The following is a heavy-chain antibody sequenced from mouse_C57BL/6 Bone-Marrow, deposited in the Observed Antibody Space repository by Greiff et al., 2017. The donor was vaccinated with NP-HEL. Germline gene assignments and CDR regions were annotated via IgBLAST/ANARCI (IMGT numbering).Heavy chain of an antibody. V-gene: IGHV5-9-1*02. Sequence: EVKLEESGEGLVKPGGSLKLSCAASGFTFSSYAMSWVRQTPEKRLEWVAYISSGGDYIYYADTVKGRFTISRDNARDTLYLQMSSLKSEDTAMDYCTRDLDGSSYVDYAMDYWGQGTSVTVSS. J-gene: IGHJ4*01. D-gene: IGHD1-1*01. CDR2: ISSGGDYI. CDR1: GFTFSSYA. CDR3: TRDLDGSSYVDYAMDY.